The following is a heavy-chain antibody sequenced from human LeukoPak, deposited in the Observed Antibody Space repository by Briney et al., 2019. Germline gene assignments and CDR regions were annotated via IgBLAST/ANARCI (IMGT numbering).Heavy chain of an antibody. Sequence: GGSLRLSCAASGFTFSRHGMHWVRQAPGKGLEWVAFIRYDGSEKYYADSVKGRFTISRDNSENTLYLQMNSLRAEDTALYYCVKGKRGSSGDFDYWGQGTLLTVSS. J-gene: IGHJ4*02. CDR2: IRYDGSEK. D-gene: IGHD6-19*01. CDR1: GFTFSRHG. CDR3: VKGKRGSSGDFDY. V-gene: IGHV3-30*02.